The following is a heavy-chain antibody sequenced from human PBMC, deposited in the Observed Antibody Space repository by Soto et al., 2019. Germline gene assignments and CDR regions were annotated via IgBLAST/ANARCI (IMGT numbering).Heavy chain of an antibody. J-gene: IGHJ4*02. CDR1: GFSLSNSGVG. D-gene: IGHD4-17*01. CDR3: AHCTLHDYGDYDPGTSHVFDS. V-gene: IGHV2-5*02. Sequence: QITLKESGPSPVKPTQTLTVTCTFSGFSLSNSGVGVAWIRQPPGKALEWLALIYGDNDKRYSPSLKTRLTITKDTSNNQVVLTMTNMDPVDTATYYGAHCTLHDYGDYDPGTSHVFDSWGQGTLVTVSS. CDR2: IYGDNDK.